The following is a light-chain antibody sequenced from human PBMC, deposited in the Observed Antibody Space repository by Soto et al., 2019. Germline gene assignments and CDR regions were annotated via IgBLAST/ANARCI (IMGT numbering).Light chain of an antibody. CDR3: QQSYSSPF. CDR1: QNISSY. CDR2: AAS. Sequence: DIQMTQSPSSLSASVGDRVTITCRASQNISSYLNWYQQKQGRAPKLLIYAASSLQSGVPSRFSGSGSATDFTLTISNLQPEDLETYYSQQSYSSPFFGPGTKVDIK. J-gene: IGKJ3*01. V-gene: IGKV1-39*01.